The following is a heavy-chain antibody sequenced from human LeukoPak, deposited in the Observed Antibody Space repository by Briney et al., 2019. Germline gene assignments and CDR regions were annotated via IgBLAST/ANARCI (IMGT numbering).Heavy chain of an antibody. Sequence: PSETLFLTCSVSGGSISSSSYYWGWIRQPPGKGLEWIGSMYYSGSTYYNPSLKSRVTISVDTSKNQFSLKLSSVTAADTAVYYCARGSEDIVLVVYWGQGTLVTVSS. CDR1: GGSISSSSYY. D-gene: IGHD2-8*01. CDR3: ARGSEDIVLVVY. CDR2: MYYSGST. J-gene: IGHJ4*02. V-gene: IGHV4-39*07.